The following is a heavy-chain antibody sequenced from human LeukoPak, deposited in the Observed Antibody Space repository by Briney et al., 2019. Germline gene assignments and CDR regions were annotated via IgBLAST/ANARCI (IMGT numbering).Heavy chain of an antibody. D-gene: IGHD3-10*01. CDR1: GFTFSSYW. CDR3: ARVSGGRSGSYPKPFDY. J-gene: IGHJ4*02. Sequence: GGSLRLSCAASGFTFSSYWMHWVRQAPGKGLVWVSRINSDGSGTSYADSVKGRFTISRDNAKNTLYLQMNSLRAEDTAVYYCARVSGGRSGSYPKPFDYWGQGTLVTVSS. V-gene: IGHV3-74*01. CDR2: INSDGSGT.